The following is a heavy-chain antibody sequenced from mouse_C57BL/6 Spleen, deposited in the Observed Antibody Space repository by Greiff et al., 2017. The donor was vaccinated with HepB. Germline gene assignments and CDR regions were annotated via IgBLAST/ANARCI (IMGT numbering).Heavy chain of an antibody. D-gene: IGHD2-4*01. J-gene: IGHJ3*01. CDR2: ISSGSSTI. CDR3: ARDDYDPFAY. CDR1: GFTFSDYG. Sequence: EVMLVESGGGLVKPGGSLKLSCAASGFTFSDYGMHWVRQAPEKGLEWVAYISSGSSTIDYADTVKGRFTISRDNAKNTLFLQMTSLRSEDTAMYYCARDDYDPFAYWGQGTLVTVSA. V-gene: IGHV5-17*01.